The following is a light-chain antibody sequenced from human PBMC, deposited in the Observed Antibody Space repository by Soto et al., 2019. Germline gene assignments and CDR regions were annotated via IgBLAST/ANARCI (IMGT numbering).Light chain of an antibody. Sequence: QSALTQSPSVSGSPGQSVTISCTGSSSDLGGYDFVSWYQQHPGKAPKLMIYEINKRPSGVPDRFSGSKSGNTASLTVSGLQAEDEADYYCSSFAGSNNFPYVFGTGTKVTVL. CDR3: SSFAGSNNFPYV. V-gene: IGLV2-8*01. CDR2: EIN. CDR1: SSDLGGYDF. J-gene: IGLJ1*01.